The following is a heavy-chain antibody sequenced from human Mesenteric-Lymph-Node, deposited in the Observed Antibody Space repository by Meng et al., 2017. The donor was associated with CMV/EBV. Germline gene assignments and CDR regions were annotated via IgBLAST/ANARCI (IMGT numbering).Heavy chain of an antibody. CDR1: GFSFRSYA. D-gene: IGHD3-22*01. CDR3: ARDLTLIERD. J-gene: IGHJ4*02. CDR2: ISHTSSYI. V-gene: IGHV3-21*06. Sequence: GGSLRLSCAASGFSFRSYAMNWVRQAPGKGLEWVSSISHTSSYIYYTDSVKGRFTISRDNAKSSLYLQMNSLRVEDTAVYYCARDLTLIERDWGQGTLVTVSS.